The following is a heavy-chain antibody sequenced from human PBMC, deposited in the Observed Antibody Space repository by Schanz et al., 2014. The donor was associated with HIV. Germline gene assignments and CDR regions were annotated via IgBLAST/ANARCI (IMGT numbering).Heavy chain of an antibody. D-gene: IGHD3-9*01. CDR2: INAYNGNT. J-gene: IGHJ5*02. CDR1: GYTFSTYG. V-gene: IGHV1-18*01. CDR3: AREGRKRYFDWSTRDWFDP. Sequence: QVQLVQSGDEVKKPGASVKVSCKASGYTFSTYGISWVRQAPGQGLEWMGWINAYNGNTHYAQKFQGRVTMTTDTSTSTAYMELRNLRSDDTAVYYCAREGRKRYFDWSTRDWFDPWGQGTLVTVSS.